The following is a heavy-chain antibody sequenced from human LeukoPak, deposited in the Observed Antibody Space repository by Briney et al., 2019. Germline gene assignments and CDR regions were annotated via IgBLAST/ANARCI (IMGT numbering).Heavy chain of an antibody. CDR2: INHSGST. Sequence: SETLSLTCTVSGGSISSGNYYWSWIRQPAGKGLEWIGEINHSGSTNYNPSLKSRVTISVDTSKNQFSLKLSSVTAADTAVYYCARDRGYSGSSAARFDPWGQGTLVTVSS. V-gene: IGHV4-61*10. CDR1: GGSISSGNYY. J-gene: IGHJ5*02. D-gene: IGHD1-26*01. CDR3: ARDRGYSGSSAARFDP.